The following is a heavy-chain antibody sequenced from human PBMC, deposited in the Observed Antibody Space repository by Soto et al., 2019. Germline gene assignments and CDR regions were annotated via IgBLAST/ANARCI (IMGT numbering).Heavy chain of an antibody. CDR1: GFTFSGYA. CDR2: ISGSGGST. J-gene: IGHJ5*02. CDR3: AKDRHVLRYFDWSHYSNWIDP. D-gene: IGHD3-9*01. Sequence: PGGSLRLSCAASGFTFSGYAMSWVRQAPGKGLEWVSAISGSGGSTYYADSVKGRFTISRDNSKNTLYLQMNSLRAEDTAVYHCAKDRHVLRYFDWSHYSNWIDPWGQGTLVTVSS. V-gene: IGHV3-23*01.